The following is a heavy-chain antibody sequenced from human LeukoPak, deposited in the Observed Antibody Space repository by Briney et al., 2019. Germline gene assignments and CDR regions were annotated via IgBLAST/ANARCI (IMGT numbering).Heavy chain of an antibody. J-gene: IGHJ4*02. D-gene: IGHD5-18*01. Sequence: GESLKISCKASGYRFPSYWITWVRQMPGKGLEWMGGIDPIDSYTTYSPSFHGHVTISADKSIATVYLQWSSLKASDTAMYYCARARVDTAMADFDYWGQGTLVTVSS. CDR1: GYRFPSYW. CDR3: ARARVDTAMADFDY. CDR2: IDPIDSYT. V-gene: IGHV5-10-1*01.